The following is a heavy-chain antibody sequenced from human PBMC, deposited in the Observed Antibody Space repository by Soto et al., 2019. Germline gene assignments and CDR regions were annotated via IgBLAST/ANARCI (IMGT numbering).Heavy chain of an antibody. CDR3: ARGVFGYRFSMDV. Sequence: SVKVSCKAAGGTFSSYTISWGRQAPGQGLEWMGRIIPILGIANYAQKFQGRVTITADKSTSTAYMELSSLRSEDTAVYYCARGVFGYRFSMDVWGKGTTVTVSS. CDR2: IIPILGIA. V-gene: IGHV1-69*02. D-gene: IGHD2-8*01. J-gene: IGHJ6*04. CDR1: GGTFSSYT.